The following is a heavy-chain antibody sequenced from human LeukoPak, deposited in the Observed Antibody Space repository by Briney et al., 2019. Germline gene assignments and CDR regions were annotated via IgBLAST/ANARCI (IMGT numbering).Heavy chain of an antibody. CDR1: GYTFTGYY. Sequence: ASVKVSCKASGYTFTGYYMHWVRQAPGQGLEWMGWINPNSGGTNYAQKFQGWVTMTRDTSISTAYMELSRLRSDDTAVYYCARVPGYCSSTSCPYYFDYWGQGTLDTVSS. D-gene: IGHD2-2*01. CDR2: INPNSGGT. J-gene: IGHJ4*02. V-gene: IGHV1-2*04. CDR3: ARVPGYCSSTSCPYYFDY.